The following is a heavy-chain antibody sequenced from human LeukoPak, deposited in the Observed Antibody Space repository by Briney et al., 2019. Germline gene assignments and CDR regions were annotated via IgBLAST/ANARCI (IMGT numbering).Heavy chain of an antibody. CDR3: ARTKTRNYYFDY. CDR2: INHSGST. Sequence: SETLSLICAVYGGSFSGYYWSWIRQPPGKGLEWIGEINHSGSTNYNPSLKSRVTRSVDTSKNQFSLKLSSVTAADTAVYYCARTKTRNYYFDYWGQGTLVTVSS. CDR1: GGSFSGYY. V-gene: IGHV4-34*01. J-gene: IGHJ4*02. D-gene: IGHD4-4*01.